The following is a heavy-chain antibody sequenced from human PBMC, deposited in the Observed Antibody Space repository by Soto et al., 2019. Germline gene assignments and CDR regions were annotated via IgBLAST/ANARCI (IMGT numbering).Heavy chain of an antibody. CDR1: GFTFSSYG. Sequence: QVQLVESGGGVVQPGRSLRLSCAASGFTFSSYGMHWVRQAPGEGLEWVAVISYDGSNKYYADSVKGRFTISRDNSKNTLYLQMNSLRAEDTAVYYCAKMGSSSSLLYYFDYWGQGTLVTVSS. D-gene: IGHD6-6*01. CDR2: ISYDGSNK. V-gene: IGHV3-30*18. J-gene: IGHJ4*02. CDR3: AKMGSSSSLLYYFDY.